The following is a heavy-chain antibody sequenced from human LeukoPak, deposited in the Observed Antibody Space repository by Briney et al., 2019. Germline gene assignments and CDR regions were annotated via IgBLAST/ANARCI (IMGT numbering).Heavy chain of an antibody. J-gene: IGHJ1*01. V-gene: IGHV3-30*18. Sequence: GRSLRLSCAASGFTFSSYGMHWVRQAPGKGLEWVAVISYDGSSKYYADSVKGRFTISRDNSKNTLYLQMNSLRAEDTAVYYCAKVSRYGDDGEYFQHWGQGTLVTVSS. CDR3: AKVSRYGDDGEYFQH. D-gene: IGHD4-17*01. CDR2: ISYDGSSK. CDR1: GFTFSSYG.